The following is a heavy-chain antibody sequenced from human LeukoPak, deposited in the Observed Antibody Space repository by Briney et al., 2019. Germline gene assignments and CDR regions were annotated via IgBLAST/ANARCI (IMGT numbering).Heavy chain of an antibody. D-gene: IGHD1-26*01. CDR3: ARLVGDVTTWDC. J-gene: IGHJ4*02. V-gene: IGHV3-7*03. Sequence: GGSLRLSCTASGFIFSNYWMSWVRQAPGKGLEWVASIKQDESEKYYVDSVKGRFTTSRDNAKSSLYLQMNALRGEDTAVYYCARLVGDVTTWDCWGQGTLVTVSS. CDR1: GFIFSNYW. CDR2: IKQDESEK.